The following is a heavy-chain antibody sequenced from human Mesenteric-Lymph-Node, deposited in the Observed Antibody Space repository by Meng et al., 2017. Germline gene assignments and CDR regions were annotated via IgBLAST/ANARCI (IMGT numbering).Heavy chain of an antibody. V-gene: IGHV4-30-2*05. D-gene: IGHD2-15*01. CDR1: GGSVSMGGYY. J-gene: IGHJ4*02. CDR2: IYYSGST. CDR3: ARQATGYCSGGSCYSGSIFDY. Sequence: QLPLQASGSGLVKPSQTLSLPCGVSGGSVSMGGYYWTWLRQPPGKGLEWIGYIYYSGSTHYNPSLKSRVTISVDTSKNQFSLKVSSVTAADTAVYYCARQATGYCSGGSCYSGSIFDYWGQGTLVTVSS.